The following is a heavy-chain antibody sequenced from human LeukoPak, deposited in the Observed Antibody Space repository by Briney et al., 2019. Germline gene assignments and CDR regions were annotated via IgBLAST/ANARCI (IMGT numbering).Heavy chain of an antibody. CDR1: GFTFSSYA. V-gene: IGHV3-30*04. CDR2: ISYDGSNK. Sequence: GGSLRLSCAASGFTFSSYAMHWVRQAPGKGLEWVAVISYDGSNKYYADSVKGRFTISRDNSKNTLYLQMNSLRAKDTAVYYCARDSAGEGYFDYWGQGTLVTVSS. CDR3: ARDSAGEGYFDY. D-gene: IGHD3-16*01. J-gene: IGHJ4*02.